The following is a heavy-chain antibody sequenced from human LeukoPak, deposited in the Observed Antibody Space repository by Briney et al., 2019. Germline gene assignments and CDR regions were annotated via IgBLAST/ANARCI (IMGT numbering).Heavy chain of an antibody. Sequence: GRSLRLSCAASGFTFDDYAMHWVRQAPGKGLEWVSGISWNSGSIGYADSVKGRFTISRDNAKNSLYLQMNSLRAEDTALYYCAKGGGVIISNWFDPWGQGTLVTVSS. V-gene: IGHV3-9*01. D-gene: IGHD3-10*01. J-gene: IGHJ5*02. CDR1: GFTFDDYA. CDR2: ISWNSGSI. CDR3: AKGGGVIISNWFDP.